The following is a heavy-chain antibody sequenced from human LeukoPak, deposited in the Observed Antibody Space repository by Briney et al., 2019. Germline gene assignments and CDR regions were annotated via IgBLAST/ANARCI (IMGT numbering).Heavy chain of an antibody. D-gene: IGHD1-26*01. Sequence: GGSLRLSCAASGFTFSSNYMTWVRQAPGKGLEWVSVIYSGGTTYYSDSVKGRFTISRDNSKNTLYLQMNSLRAEDTAVYFCTRVANPQWEPFFDFWGQGTLVTVSS. CDR1: GFTFSSNY. V-gene: IGHV3-53*01. J-gene: IGHJ4*02. CDR2: IYSGGTT. CDR3: TRVANPQWEPFFDF.